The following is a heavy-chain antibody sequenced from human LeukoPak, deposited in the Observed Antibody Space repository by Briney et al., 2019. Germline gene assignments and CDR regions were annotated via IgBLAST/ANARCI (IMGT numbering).Heavy chain of an antibody. CDR2: ISGSGGST. J-gene: IGHJ4*02. Sequence: GGSLRLSCAASGFTFSSYAMSWVRQAPGKGLEWVSAISGSGGSTYYADSVKGRFTISRDNSKNTLYLQMNSLRAEDTAVYYCARRGANCGGDCYYYFDYWGQGTLVTVSS. CDR1: GFTFSSYA. CDR3: ARRGANCGGDCYYYFDY. D-gene: IGHD2-21*02. V-gene: IGHV3-23*01.